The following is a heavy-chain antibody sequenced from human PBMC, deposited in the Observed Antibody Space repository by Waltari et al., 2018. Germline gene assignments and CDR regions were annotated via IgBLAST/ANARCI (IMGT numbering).Heavy chain of an antibody. J-gene: IGHJ4*02. Sequence: EVQLVESGGGLVQPGGSLRLSCAASGVTVSNNYMNWVRQAPGTGLEWVSTIYSGGQTYYADYGKGRFTISRDNPKNTVYLQMNSLRPDDTAVYYCTRGVVASAAASYWGQGTLVTVSS. D-gene: IGHD2-2*01. CDR1: GVTVSNNY. CDR2: IYSGGQT. CDR3: TRGVVASAAASY. V-gene: IGHV3-66*01.